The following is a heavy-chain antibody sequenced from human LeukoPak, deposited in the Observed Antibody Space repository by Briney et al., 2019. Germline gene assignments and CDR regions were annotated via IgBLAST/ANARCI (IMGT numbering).Heavy chain of an antibody. CDR1: GGSFSDYY. CDR3: ARHYGP. CDR2: IYDSGST. J-gene: IGHJ5*02. D-gene: IGHD3-16*01. V-gene: IGHV4-34*01. Sequence: SETLSLTCAVYGGSFSDYYWSWIRQPPGKGLEWIGSIYDSGSTYYNPSLKSRVTISVDTSKNQFSLKLNSVTAADTAVYYCARHYGPWGQGTLVTVSS.